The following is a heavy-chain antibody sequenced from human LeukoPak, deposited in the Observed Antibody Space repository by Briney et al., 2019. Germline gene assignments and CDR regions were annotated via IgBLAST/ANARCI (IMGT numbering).Heavy chain of an antibody. J-gene: IGHJ4*02. D-gene: IGHD7-27*01. CDR2: IWYDGSNK. CDR1: GFTFSSYG. CDR3: ARGPGAPDY. V-gene: IGHV3-33*01. Sequence: GGSLILSCAASGFTFSSYGMHWVRPAPGKGLEWVAVIWYDGSNKYYADSVKGRFTISRDNSKNTLYLQMNSLRAEDTAVYSCARGPGAPDYWGQGTLVTVSS.